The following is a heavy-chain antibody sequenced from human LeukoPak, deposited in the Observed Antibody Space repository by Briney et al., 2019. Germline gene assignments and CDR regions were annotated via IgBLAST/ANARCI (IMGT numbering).Heavy chain of an antibody. CDR2: INHSGST. CDR3: ARTVITRIVVATPGAFDI. J-gene: IGHJ3*02. V-gene: IGHV4-34*01. Sequence: SETLSLTCAVYGGSFSGYYWNWIRQPPGKGLEWIGEINHSGSTNYNPSLKSRVTISVDTSKNQFSLKLSSVPAADTAVYYCARTVITRIVVATPGAFDIWGQGTMVTVSS. D-gene: IGHD3-22*01. CDR1: GGSFSGYY.